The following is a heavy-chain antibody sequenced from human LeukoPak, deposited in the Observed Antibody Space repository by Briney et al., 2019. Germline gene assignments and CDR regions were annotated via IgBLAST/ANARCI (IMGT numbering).Heavy chain of an antibody. CDR2: ISSSSSYI. J-gene: IGHJ5*02. CDR1: GLTFSGYT. D-gene: IGHD3-10*01. Sequence: GGPLNLPCAAFGLTFSGYTWNWVRKAPGKGLEWVSSISSSSSYIYYADSVKGRFTISRDNAKNSLYLQMNSLRAEDTAVYYCARAQADYYGSGSHAHWFDPWGQGTLVTVSS. CDR3: ARAQADYYGSGSHAHWFDP. V-gene: IGHV3-21*01.